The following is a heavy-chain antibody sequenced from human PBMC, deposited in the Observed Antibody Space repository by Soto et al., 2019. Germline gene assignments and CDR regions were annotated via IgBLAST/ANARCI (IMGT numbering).Heavy chain of an antibody. J-gene: IGHJ6*03. V-gene: IGHV1-8*01. CDR2: MNPNSGNT. CDR3: GVVPAAVSGYYYYMDV. Sequence: ASVKVSCEASGYTFTSYDINWVRQATGQGLEWMGWMNPNSGNTGYAQKFQGRVTMTRNTSISTAYMELSSLRSEDTAVYYCGVVPAAVSGYYYYMDVWGKGTTVTVSS. D-gene: IGHD2-2*01. CDR1: GYTFTSYD.